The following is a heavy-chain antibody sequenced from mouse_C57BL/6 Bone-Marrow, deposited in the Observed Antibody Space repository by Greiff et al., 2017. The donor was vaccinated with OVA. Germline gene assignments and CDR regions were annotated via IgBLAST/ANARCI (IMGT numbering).Heavy chain of an antibody. CDR3: AREEGDVYFDY. CDR2: INPNNGGT. J-gene: IGHJ2*01. CDR1: GYTFTDYY. D-gene: IGHD3-3*01. V-gene: IGHV1-26*01. Sequence: VQLQQSGPELVKPGASVKISCKASGYTFTDYYMNWVKQSHGKSLEWIGDINPNNGGTSYNQKFKGKATLTVDKSSSTAYMELRSLTSEDSAVYYCAREEGDVYFDYWGQGTTLTVSS.